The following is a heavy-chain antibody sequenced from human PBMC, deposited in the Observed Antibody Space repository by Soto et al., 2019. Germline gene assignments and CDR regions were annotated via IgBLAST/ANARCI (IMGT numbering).Heavy chain of an antibody. D-gene: IGHD3-16*02. CDR2: IYYSGST. CDR1: GDSISSGDYY. Sequence: SETLSLTCTVSGDSISSGDYYWSWIRQPPGKGLEWIGLIYYSGSTHYNPSLKSRIAINPDTSKNQFSLQLNSVTPEDTAVYYCARGAFIVSPCTGFDYWGQGTPVTVSS. J-gene: IGHJ4*02. V-gene: IGHV4-30-4*01. CDR3: ARGAFIVSPCTGFDY.